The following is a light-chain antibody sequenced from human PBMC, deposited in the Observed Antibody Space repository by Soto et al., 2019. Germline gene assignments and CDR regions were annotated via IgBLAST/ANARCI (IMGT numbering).Light chain of an antibody. V-gene: IGKV1-39*01. CDR3: LQTYSTRTWS. CDR1: QSISHY. Sequence: DIQMTQSPSSLSASVGDRVTITCRASQSISHYLNWYQQKPGRAPKLLIYATSTLQSGVPSRFSGSASGTDFTLTISSLQPEDFANYYCLQTYSTRTWSLGQGTKVDIK. J-gene: IGKJ1*01. CDR2: ATS.